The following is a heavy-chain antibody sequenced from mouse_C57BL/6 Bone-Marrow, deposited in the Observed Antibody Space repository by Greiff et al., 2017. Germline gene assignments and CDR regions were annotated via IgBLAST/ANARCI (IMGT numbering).Heavy chain of an antibody. CDR1: GYTFTSYW. Sequence: VQLQQPGAELVRPGTSVKLSCKASGYTFTSYWMHWVKQRPGQGLEWIGVIDPSDSYTNYNQKFKGKATLTVDTSSSTAYMQLSSLTSEYSAVYYCARGIYYDYDEDFDYWGQGTTLTVSS. CDR3: ARGIYYDYDEDFDY. D-gene: IGHD2-4*01. CDR2: IDPSDSYT. V-gene: IGHV1-59*01. J-gene: IGHJ2*01.